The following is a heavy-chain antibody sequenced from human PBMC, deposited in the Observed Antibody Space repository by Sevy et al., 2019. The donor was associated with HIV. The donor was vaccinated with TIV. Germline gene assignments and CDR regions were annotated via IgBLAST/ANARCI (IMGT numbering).Heavy chain of an antibody. CDR2: LSFGCGKI. V-gene: IGHV3-23*01. Sequence: GGSLRLSCAASGFDFSIYSMSWVRQAPGKGLEWVSTLSFGCGKINYADSVKGRFTISRDNSKSSVYLQMNNMRVQDTAVDYCAREGSTKPHDYWGQGTLVTVSS. CDR3: AREGSTKPHDY. CDR1: GFDFSIYS. J-gene: IGHJ4*02. D-gene: IGHD1-26*01.